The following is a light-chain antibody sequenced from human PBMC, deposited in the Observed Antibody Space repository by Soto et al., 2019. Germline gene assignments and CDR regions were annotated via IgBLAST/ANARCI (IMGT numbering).Light chain of an antibody. CDR1: QSVSSSY. V-gene: IGKV3-20*01. J-gene: IGKJ2*01. CDR3: QQYGSSPYT. CDR2: VAS. Sequence: EIVVPQAPGTLSLSQGERATLSCRASQSVSSSYLAWYQQKPGQAPRLLIYVASSRATGNPDRFSGSGSGRDFNLTITRLEPEDFAMYYCQQYGSSPYTFGQGTTREI.